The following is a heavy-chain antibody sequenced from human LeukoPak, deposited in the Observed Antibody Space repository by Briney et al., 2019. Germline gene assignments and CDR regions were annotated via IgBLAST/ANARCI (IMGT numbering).Heavy chain of an antibody. V-gene: IGHV3-30*18. CDR3: AKASGWLRGAFDI. CDR1: VVTFSGYG. D-gene: IGHD5-12*01. CDR2: ISYDGSST. Sequence: GGSLRLSCAASVVTFSGYGMRWGRQGPGGGVECGSVISYDGSSTYYADSVKGRFTISRDNSKNTLYLQMNSLRAEDTAVYYCAKASGWLRGAFDICGQGQMVTVSS. J-gene: IGHJ3*02.